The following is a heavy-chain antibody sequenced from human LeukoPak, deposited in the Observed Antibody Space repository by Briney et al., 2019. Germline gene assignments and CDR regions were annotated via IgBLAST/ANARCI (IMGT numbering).Heavy chain of an antibody. Sequence: SVKVSCKASGGTFSSYAISWVRRAPGQGLEWMGRIIPIFGTANYAQKFQGRVTITTDESTSTAYMELSSLRSEDTAVYYCARLRLGELSAFDYWGQGTLVTVSS. J-gene: IGHJ4*02. CDR3: ARLRLGELSAFDY. D-gene: IGHD3-16*02. V-gene: IGHV1-69*05. CDR2: IIPIFGTA. CDR1: GGTFSSYA.